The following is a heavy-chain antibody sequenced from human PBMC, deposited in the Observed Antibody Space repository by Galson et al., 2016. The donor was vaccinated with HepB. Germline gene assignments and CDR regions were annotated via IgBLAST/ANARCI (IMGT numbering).Heavy chain of an antibody. CDR1: GYIFSNYV. CDR3: ARGGPLVSGSYYHYYYGMDV. Sequence: SVKVSCKASGYIFSNYVINWVRQAPGQGLEWMGWFNPKYGNTDYAQKFQGRVAVTTDTPASTTYMELRSLRFDDTAVYFCARGGPLVSGSYYHYYYGMDVWGQGTTVTVS. D-gene: IGHD6-19*01. CDR2: FNPKYGNT. J-gene: IGHJ6*02. V-gene: IGHV1-18*01.